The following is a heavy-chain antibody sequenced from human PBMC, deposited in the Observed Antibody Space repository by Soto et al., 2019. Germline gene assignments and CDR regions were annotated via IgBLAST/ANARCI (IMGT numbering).Heavy chain of an antibody. J-gene: IGHJ5*01. CDR2: IYYSGST. CDR3: ARVRYDYSYGSYRYWFDF. CDR1: GGSISSYY. V-gene: IGHV4-59*01. Sequence: PSETLSLTCTVSGGSISSYYWSWIRQPPGKGLEWIGYIYYSGSTNYNPSLKSRVTISVDTSKNQFSLKLSSVTAADTAVYYCARVRYDYSYGSYRYWFDFWSQGTLVPVSA. D-gene: IGHD3-16*02.